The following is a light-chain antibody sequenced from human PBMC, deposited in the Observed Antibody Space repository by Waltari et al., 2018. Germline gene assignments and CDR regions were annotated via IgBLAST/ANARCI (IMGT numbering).Light chain of an antibody. J-gene: IGLJ3*02. CDR1: GPNIGAAYD. CDR3: QSYDTSLSVV. V-gene: IGLV1-40*01. CDR2: GST. Sequence: QSVLTQPPSVSGAPGQRVTTSCTGSGPNIGAAYDVHWYQQLPRPAPKLLIYGSTSRPLGVPARFFGSTSGTSASLAITGLQAEDEADYYCQSYDTSLSVVFGGGTKLTVL.